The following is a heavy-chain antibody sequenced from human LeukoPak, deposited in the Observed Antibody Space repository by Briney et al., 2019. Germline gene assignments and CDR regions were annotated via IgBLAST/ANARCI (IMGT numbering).Heavy chain of an antibody. V-gene: IGHV3-53*01. Sequence: GGSLRLSCAASGFTFSSYAMSWVRQAPGKGLEWVSVIYSGGSTYYADSVKGRFTISRDNSKNTLYLQMNSLRAEDTAVYYCARGLLTPYYFDYWGQGTLVTVSS. CDR2: IYSGGST. J-gene: IGHJ4*02. CDR1: GFTFSSYA. D-gene: IGHD2-15*01. CDR3: ARGLLTPYYFDY.